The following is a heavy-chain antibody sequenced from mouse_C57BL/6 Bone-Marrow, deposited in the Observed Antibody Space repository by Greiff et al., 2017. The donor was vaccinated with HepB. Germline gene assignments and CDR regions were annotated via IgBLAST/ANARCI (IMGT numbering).Heavy chain of an antibody. CDR3: ARPITTVGGNWYFDV. J-gene: IGHJ1*03. V-gene: IGHV1-81*01. CDR1: GYTFTSYG. Sequence: QVQLKESGAELARPGASVKLSCKASGYTFTSYGISWVKQRTGQGLEWIGEIYPRSGNTYYNEKFKGKATLTADKSSSTAYMELRSLTSEDSAVYFWARPITTVGGNWYFDVWGTGTTVTVSS. CDR2: IYPRSGNT. D-gene: IGHD1-1*01.